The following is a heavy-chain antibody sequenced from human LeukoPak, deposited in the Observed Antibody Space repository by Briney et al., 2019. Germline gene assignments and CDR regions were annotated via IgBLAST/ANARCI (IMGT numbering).Heavy chain of an antibody. Sequence: GGSLRLSCAASGFTFDDYAMHWVRQAPGKGLEWVSLISWDGGSTYYADSVKGRFTISRDNAKNSLYLQMNSLRAEDTAVYYCARATSSGYNYVYWGQGTLVTVSS. D-gene: IGHD5-12*01. V-gene: IGHV3-43D*03. CDR3: ARATSSGYNYVY. CDR2: ISWDGGST. CDR1: GFTFDDYA. J-gene: IGHJ4*02.